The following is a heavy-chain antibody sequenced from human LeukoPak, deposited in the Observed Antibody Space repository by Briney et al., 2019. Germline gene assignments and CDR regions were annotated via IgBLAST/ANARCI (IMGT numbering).Heavy chain of an antibody. CDR2: IYPGDSDT. D-gene: IGHD3-9*01. CDR3: ARHSEQLGYYDILTGYYIDY. CDR1: GYSFTSYW. V-gene: IGHV5-51*01. Sequence: GESLKISCKGSGYSFTSYWIGWVRQMPGKGLEWMGIIYPGDSDTRYSPSFQGQVTISADKSISTAYLQWSSLKASDTTMCYCARHSEQLGYYDILTGYYIDYWGQGTLVTVSS. J-gene: IGHJ4*02.